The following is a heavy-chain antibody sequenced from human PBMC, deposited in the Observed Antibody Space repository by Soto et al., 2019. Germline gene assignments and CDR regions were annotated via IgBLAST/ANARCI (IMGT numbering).Heavy chain of an antibody. CDR2: ISAYNGNT. CDR1: GYTFTSHG. J-gene: IGHJ3*02. D-gene: IGHD2-2*01. CDR3: ARTSTSPCAACPRYAFDI. Sequence: GASVKVSCKASGYTFTSHGISWVRQAPGQGLEWMGWISAYNGNTNYAQKLQGRVTMTTDTSTSTAYMELRSLRSDDTAVYYCARTSTSPCAACPRYAFDIWGQGTMVTVSS. V-gene: IGHV1-18*04.